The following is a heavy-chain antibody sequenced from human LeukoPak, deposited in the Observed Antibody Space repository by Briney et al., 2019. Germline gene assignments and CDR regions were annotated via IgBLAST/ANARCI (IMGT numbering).Heavy chain of an antibody. CDR3: ARESSGGCFDY. D-gene: IGHD6-19*01. Sequence: GGSLRLSCAASGFTFSSYTMNWARQAPGKGLEWVSSISAASNYIYYADSVKGRFTISRDNAKNPLYLQMNSLRAEDTAVYYCARESSGGCFDYWGQGTLVTVSS. J-gene: IGHJ4*02. CDR2: ISAASNYI. V-gene: IGHV3-21*01. CDR1: GFTFSSYT.